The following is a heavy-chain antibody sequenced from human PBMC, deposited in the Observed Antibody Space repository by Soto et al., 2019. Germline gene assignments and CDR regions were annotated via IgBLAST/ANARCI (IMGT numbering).Heavy chain of an antibody. J-gene: IGHJ6*02. CDR1: GGTFGIYA. D-gene: IGHD3-22*01. V-gene: IGHV1-69*13. Sequence: GASVKVSCKASGGTFGIYAITWVRQAPGQGLEWMGGIIAFSDIVNYTQKLQGRVTITADESTNTAYMELSSLRSEDTAVYYCAREDDSSGTDYYYGMDVWGQGTTVTCSS. CDR2: IIAFSDIV. CDR3: AREDDSSGTDYYYGMDV.